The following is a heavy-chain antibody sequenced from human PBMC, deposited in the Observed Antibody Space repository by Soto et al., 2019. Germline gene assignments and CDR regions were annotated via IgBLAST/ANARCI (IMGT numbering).Heavy chain of an antibody. CDR1: GYTFTSYG. J-gene: IGHJ5*02. D-gene: IGHD2-15*01. CDR2: ISAYNGNT. CDR3: ARVVSMKSSYWFDP. V-gene: IGHV1-18*04. Sequence: QVQLVQSGAEVKKPGASVKVSCKASGYTFTSYGISWVRQAPGQGLEWMGWISAYNGNTNYAQKLQGRVTRTTDTSASTAYMELRSLRSDDTAVYSCARVVSMKSSYWFDPWGQGTLVTVSS.